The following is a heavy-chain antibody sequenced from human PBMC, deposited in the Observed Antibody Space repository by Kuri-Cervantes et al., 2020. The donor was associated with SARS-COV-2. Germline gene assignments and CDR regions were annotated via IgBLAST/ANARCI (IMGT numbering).Heavy chain of an antibody. D-gene: IGHD3-3*01. V-gene: IGHV3-72*01. CDR2: TRNKANSYTT. CDR3: AREYYDFWSGYFVAGNYYYYMDV. Sequence: LSLTCAASGFTFSDHYMDWVRQAPGKGLEWVGRTRNKANSYTTEYAASVKGRFTISRDDSKNSLYLQMNSLKTEDTAVYYCAREYYDFWSGYFVAGNYYYYMDVWGKGTTVTVSS. J-gene: IGHJ6*03. CDR1: GFTFSDHY.